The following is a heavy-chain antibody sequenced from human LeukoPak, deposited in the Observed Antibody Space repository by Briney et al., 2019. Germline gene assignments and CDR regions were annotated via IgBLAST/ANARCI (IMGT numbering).Heavy chain of an antibody. V-gene: IGHV4-34*01. CDR1: GGSFSGYY. CDR2: INHSGST. J-gene: IGHJ4*02. Sequence: PSETLSLTCAVYGGSFSGYYWSWIRQPPGKGLEWIREINHSGSTNYNPSLKSRVTISVDTSKNQFSLKLSSVTAADTAVYYCARGTYSSGWASRYYFDCWGQGTLVTVSS. CDR3: ARGTYSSGWASRYYFDC. D-gene: IGHD6-19*01.